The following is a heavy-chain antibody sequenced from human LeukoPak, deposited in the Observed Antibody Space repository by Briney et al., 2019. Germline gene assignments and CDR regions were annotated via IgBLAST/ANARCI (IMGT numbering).Heavy chain of an antibody. D-gene: IGHD2-15*01. CDR3: ARDLGYCSGGSCYTQFDY. V-gene: IGHV4-59*01. J-gene: IGHJ4*02. CDR1: GGSISSYY. CDR2: IYYSGST. Sequence: PSETLSLTCTVSGGSISSYYWSWIRQPPGKGLEWIGYIYYSGSTNYNPSLKSRVTISVDTSKNQFSLKLSSVTAADTAVYYCARDLGYCSGGSCYTQFDYWGQGTLVTVSS.